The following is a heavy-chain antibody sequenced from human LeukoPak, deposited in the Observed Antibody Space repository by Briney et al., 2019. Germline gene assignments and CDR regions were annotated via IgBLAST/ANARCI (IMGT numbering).Heavy chain of an antibody. CDR2: IIPILGIA. V-gene: IGHV1-69*04. CDR3: ARALSYSNRFDY. CDR1: GGTFSSYA. J-gene: IGHJ4*02. Sequence: GASVKVSCKASGGTFSSYAISWVRQAPGQGLEWMGRIIPILGIANYAQKFQGRVTITAYKSTSTAYMELSSPRSEDTAVYYCARALSYSNRFDYWGQGTLVTVSS. D-gene: IGHD4-11*01.